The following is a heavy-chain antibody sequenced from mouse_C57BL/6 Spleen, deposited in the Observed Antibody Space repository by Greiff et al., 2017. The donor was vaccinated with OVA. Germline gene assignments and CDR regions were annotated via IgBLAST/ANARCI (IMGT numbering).Heavy chain of an antibody. Sequence: EVQLVESGGGLVKPGGSLKLSCAASGFTFSSYAMSWVRQTPEKRLEWVATISDGGSYTYYPDNVKGRFTISRDNAKNNLYLQMSHLKSEDTAMYYCAREEGSTVITTDWFAYWGQGTLVTVSA. CDR1: GFTFSSYA. J-gene: IGHJ3*01. CDR3: AREEGSTVITTDWFAY. CDR2: ISDGGSYT. V-gene: IGHV5-4*01. D-gene: IGHD2-4*01.